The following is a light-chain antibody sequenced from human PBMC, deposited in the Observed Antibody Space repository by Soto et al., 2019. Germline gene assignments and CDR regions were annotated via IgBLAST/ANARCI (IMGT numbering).Light chain of an antibody. CDR2: DAS. CDR3: QQRSNWHT. V-gene: IGKV3-11*01. CDR1: QSVSSS. Sequence: PGERATLSCRASQSVSSSLAWYQQKPGQAPRLLIYDASSRATGIPARFSGSGSATDFTLTISSLEAEDFTVYYCQQRSNWHTFGPGTKVDIK. J-gene: IGKJ3*01.